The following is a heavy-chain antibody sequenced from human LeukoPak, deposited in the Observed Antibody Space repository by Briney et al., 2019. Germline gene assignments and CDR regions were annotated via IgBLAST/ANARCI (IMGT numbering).Heavy chain of an antibody. CDR2: ISSSSSYI. V-gene: IGHV3-21*01. CDR3: ARVREGGYGMDV. CDR1: GFTFSSYS. D-gene: IGHD3-16*01. J-gene: IGHJ6*02. Sequence: GRSLRLSCAASGFTFSSYSMNWVRQAPGKGLEWVSSISSSSSYIYYADSVKGRFTISRDNAKNSLYLQMNSLRAEDTAVYYCARVREGGYGMDVWGQGTTVTVSS.